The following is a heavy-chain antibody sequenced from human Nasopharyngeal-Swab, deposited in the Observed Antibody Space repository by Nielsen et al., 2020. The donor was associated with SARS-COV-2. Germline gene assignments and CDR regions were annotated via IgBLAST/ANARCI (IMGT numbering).Heavy chain of an antibody. V-gene: IGHV3-30-3*01. Sequence: GESLKISCAASGFTFSSYAMHWVRQAPGKGLEWVAVISYDGSNKYYADSVKGRFTISRDNSKNTLYLQMNSLRAEDTAVYYCANGEYSSGWYPGAIWGQGTMVTVSS. J-gene: IGHJ3*02. D-gene: IGHD6-19*01. CDR1: GFTFSSYA. CDR2: ISYDGSNK. CDR3: ANGEYSSGWYPGAI.